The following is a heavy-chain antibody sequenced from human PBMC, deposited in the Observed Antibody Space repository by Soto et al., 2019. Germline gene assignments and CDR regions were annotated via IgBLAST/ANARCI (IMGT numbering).Heavy chain of an antibody. Sequence: GESLKVSCKGSGYSFAGYWITWVRQKPGKGLEWMGRIDPSDSQTYYSPSFRGRVTISVTKSITTVFLQWSSLRASDTAMYYCARQIYDSDTGPNFQYYFDSWGQGTPVTVSS. CDR2: IDPSDSQT. D-gene: IGHD3-22*01. CDR3: ARQIYDSDTGPNFQYYFDS. CDR1: GYSFAGYW. J-gene: IGHJ4*02. V-gene: IGHV5-10-1*01.